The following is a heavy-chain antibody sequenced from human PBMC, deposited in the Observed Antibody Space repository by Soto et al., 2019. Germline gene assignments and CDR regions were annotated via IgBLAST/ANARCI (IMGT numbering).Heavy chain of an antibody. V-gene: IGHV3-30*18. CDR2: ISYDGSNK. D-gene: IGHD3-3*01. Sequence: LRLSCAASGFTFSSYGMHWVRQAPGKGLEWVAVISYDGSNKYYADSVKGRFTISRDNSKNTLYLQMNSLRAEDTAVYYCAKSGSQTYFDYWGQGTLVTVSS. CDR1: GFTFSSYG. CDR3: AKSGSQTYFDY. J-gene: IGHJ4*02.